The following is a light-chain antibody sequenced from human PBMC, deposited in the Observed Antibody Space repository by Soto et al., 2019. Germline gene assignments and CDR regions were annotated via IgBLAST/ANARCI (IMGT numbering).Light chain of an antibody. Sequence: PMTHSLSTVSAKVEDRVTITCRASQSVTTWLAWYQQKPGKVPNLLIYDASSLESGVPSRFSGSGSGTEFTLTISSLQPDDFATNYCQQYNSYWTSAQGSKVDVK. J-gene: IGKJ1*01. CDR2: DAS. CDR3: QQYNSYWT. V-gene: IGKV1-5*01. CDR1: QSVTTW.